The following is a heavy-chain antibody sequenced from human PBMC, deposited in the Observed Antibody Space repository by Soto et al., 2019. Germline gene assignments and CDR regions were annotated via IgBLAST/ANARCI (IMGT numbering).Heavy chain of an antibody. V-gene: IGHV1-46*01. CDR2: INPLPTSGST. CDR3: ARDLAAAAY. Sequence: QVQLVQSGAEVKKPGASVKVSCKASGYIFTYYYIHWVRQAPGQGLEWMAIINPLPTSGSTNYAQKFQGRVTVTRDTSTSTVYMELSSLRSEDTAIYYCARDLAAAAYWGQGTLVTVSS. D-gene: IGHD6-13*01. CDR1: GYIFTYYY. J-gene: IGHJ4*02.